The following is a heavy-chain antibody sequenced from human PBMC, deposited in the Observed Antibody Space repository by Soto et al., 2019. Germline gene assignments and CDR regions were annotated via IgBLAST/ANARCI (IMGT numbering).Heavy chain of an antibody. D-gene: IGHD3-16*01. Sequence: QITLKESGPTLVRPTQTLTLTCTVSGFSLDTWGVGVGWIRQSPGTAPEWLALIYWDDDKRYSPSLKNRLTITEDTSKNQVVLTVTNMDPVDTVTYCCAGALGSWGSYYFDHWGQGTLVTVSS. CDR2: IYWDDDK. CDR1: GFSLDTWGVG. V-gene: IGHV2-5*02. J-gene: IGHJ4*02. CDR3: AGALGSWGSYYFDH.